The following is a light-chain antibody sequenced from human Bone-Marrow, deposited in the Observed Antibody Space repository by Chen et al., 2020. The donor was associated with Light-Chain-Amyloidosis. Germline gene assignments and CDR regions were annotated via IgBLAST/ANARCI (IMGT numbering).Light chain of an antibody. CDR3: QVWDRSSDRPV. CDR2: DDS. CDR1: NIGSTS. J-gene: IGLJ3*02. V-gene: IGLV3-21*02. Sequence: SYVLTQPSSVSVAPGQTATIACGGTNIGSTSVHWYQQPPGQAPLLVVYDDSDRPSGIPERLSGSNSGNTATLTISRVEAGDEADYYCQVWDRSSDRPVFGGGTKLTVL.